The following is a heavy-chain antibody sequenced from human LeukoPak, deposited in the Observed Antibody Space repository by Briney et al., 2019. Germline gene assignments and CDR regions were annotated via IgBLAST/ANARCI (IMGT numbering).Heavy chain of an antibody. Sequence: GGSLRLSCAASGFTFDDYGMSWVRQPPGKGLEWVDNIKGDGSESIYLDSVKGRFTISRDNAKNSLYLQMNTLRAEDTAVYYCARDCVIVGAPCYDYWGQGTLVTVSS. CDR1: GFTFDDYG. CDR3: ARDCVIVGAPCYDY. J-gene: IGHJ4*02. V-gene: IGHV3-7*04. D-gene: IGHD1-26*01. CDR2: IKGDGSES.